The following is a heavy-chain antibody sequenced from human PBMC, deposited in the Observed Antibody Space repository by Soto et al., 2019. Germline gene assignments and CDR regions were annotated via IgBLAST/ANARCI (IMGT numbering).Heavy chain of an antibody. J-gene: IGHJ6*02. CDR2: IKNDDSNT. CDR1: GFTFSAFW. D-gene: IGHD2-15*01. Sequence: GGSLRLSCAASGFTFSAFWIHWVRQAPGKGLVWVSVIKNDDSNTSYADSVKGRFTISRDNSKNTLYLQMNSLRAEDTAVYYCARDGNYGMDVWGQGTTVTVSS. V-gene: IGHV3-74*01. CDR3: ARDGNYGMDV.